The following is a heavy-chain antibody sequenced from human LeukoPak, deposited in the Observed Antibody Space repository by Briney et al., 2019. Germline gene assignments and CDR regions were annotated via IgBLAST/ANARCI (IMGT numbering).Heavy chain of an antibody. CDR1: GFTFSNYE. D-gene: IGHD1-26*01. J-gene: IGHJ3*02. Sequence: PGGSLRLPCAASGFTFSNYEMNWVRQAPGKGLEWVSYISSGASTLYYADSVRGRFTISRDNDKNSLYLQMNSLRAEDTAVYYCAKWEPQGAFDIWGQGTMVTVSS. V-gene: IGHV3-48*03. CDR2: ISSGASTL. CDR3: AKWEPQGAFDI.